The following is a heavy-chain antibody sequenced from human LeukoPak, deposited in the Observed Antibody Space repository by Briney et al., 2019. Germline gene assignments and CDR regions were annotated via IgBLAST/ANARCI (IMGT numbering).Heavy chain of an antibody. Sequence: SETLSLTCTVSGGSISSGDYYWSWVRQPPGKGLEWIGYIYYSGSTYYNPPLKSRVTISVDTSKNQFSLKLSSVTAADTAVYYCARDRLYDSSGYYSDWGQGTLVTVSS. J-gene: IGHJ4*02. CDR1: GGSISSGDYY. V-gene: IGHV4-30-4*08. CDR3: ARDRLYDSSGYYSD. D-gene: IGHD3-22*01. CDR2: IYYSGST.